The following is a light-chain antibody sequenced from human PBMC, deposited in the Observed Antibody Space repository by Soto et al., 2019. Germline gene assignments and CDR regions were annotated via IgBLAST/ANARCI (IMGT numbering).Light chain of an antibody. CDR1: SSNIGSNY. J-gene: IGLJ2*01. CDR2: RAS. CDR3: AAWDDTLNGLV. V-gene: IGLV1-47*01. Sequence: QSVLTQPPSASGTPGQRVTISCSGSSSNIGSNYVYWYQQVPGTAPRLLMYRASQRPSGVPDRFSGSKSGTSASLAISGLRSEDEADYACAAWDDTLNGLVFGGGTKLTVL.